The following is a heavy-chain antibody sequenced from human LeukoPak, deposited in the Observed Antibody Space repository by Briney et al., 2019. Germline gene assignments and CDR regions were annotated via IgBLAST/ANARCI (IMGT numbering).Heavy chain of an antibody. J-gene: IGHJ3*02. CDR2: INPSGGST. Sequence: ASVKVSCKASGYTFTSYYMHWVRQAPGQGLEWMGIINPSGGSTSYAQKFQGRVTMTRDTSTSTVYMELSSLRSEDTAVYYCARGTYYDFWSGPNALDIWGQGTMVTVSS. CDR3: ARGTYYDFWSGPNALDI. CDR1: GYTFTSYY. V-gene: IGHV1-46*01. D-gene: IGHD3-3*01.